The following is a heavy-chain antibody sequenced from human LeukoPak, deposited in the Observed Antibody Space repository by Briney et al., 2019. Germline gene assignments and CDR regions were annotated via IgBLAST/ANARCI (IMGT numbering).Heavy chain of an antibody. CDR3: ARERAPMYYYDSSGYHDAFDI. V-gene: IGHV4-59*01. J-gene: IGHJ3*02. Sequence: PSETLSLTCTVSGGSISSYYWSWIRQPPGKGLEWIGYIYYSGSTNYNPSLKSRVTISVDTSKNQFSLKLSSVTAADTAVYYCARERAPMYYYDSSGYHDAFDIWGQGTMVTVSS. CDR2: IYYSGST. CDR1: GGSISSYY. D-gene: IGHD3-22*01.